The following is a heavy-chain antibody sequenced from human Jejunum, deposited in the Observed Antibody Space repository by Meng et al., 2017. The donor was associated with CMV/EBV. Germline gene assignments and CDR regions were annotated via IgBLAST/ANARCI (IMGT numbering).Heavy chain of an antibody. V-gene: IGHV1-2*02. CDR2: INPDSGGT. Sequence: SGYTFTGYYMHWVRQAPGQGLEWMGWINPDSGGTNYAQKFQGRVTMTRDTSISIAYMELSRLRSDDTAVYYCARGAVIPNFYGLDVWGQGTTVTVSS. J-gene: IGHJ6*02. D-gene: IGHD3-22*01. CDR3: ARGAVIPNFYGLDV. CDR1: GYTFTGYY.